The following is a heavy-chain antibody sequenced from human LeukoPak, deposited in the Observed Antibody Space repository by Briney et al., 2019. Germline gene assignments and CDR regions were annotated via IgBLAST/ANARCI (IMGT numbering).Heavy chain of an antibody. CDR2: INWNGGST. CDR3: ARDLAWAYYMDV. CDR1: GFTFDDYG. V-gene: IGHV3-20*04. D-gene: IGHD7-27*01. Sequence: RGSLRLSCAASGFTFDDYGMSWVRQAPGKGLEWVSGINWNGGSTGYADSVKGRFTISRDNAKNSLYLQMNSLRAEDTAVYYCARDLAWAYYMDVWGKGTTVTVSS. J-gene: IGHJ6*03.